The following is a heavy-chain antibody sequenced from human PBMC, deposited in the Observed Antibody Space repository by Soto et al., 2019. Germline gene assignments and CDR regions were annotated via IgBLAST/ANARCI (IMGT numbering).Heavy chain of an antibody. CDR3: ARVVRTYSGYEHYYFDY. D-gene: IGHD5-12*01. CDR1: GGTFSSYA. V-gene: IGHV1-69*13. J-gene: IGHJ4*02. CDR2: IIPIFGTA. Sequence: EASVKVSCKASGGTFSSYAISWVRQAPGQGLEWMGGIIPIFGTANYAQKFQGRVTITADESTSTAYMELSSLRSEDTVVYYCARVVRTYSGYEHYYFDYWGQGTLVTVSS.